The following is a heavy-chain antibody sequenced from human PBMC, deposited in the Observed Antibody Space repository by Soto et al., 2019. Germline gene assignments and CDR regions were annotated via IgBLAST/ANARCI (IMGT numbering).Heavy chain of an antibody. V-gene: IGHV4-39*01. D-gene: IGHD3-3*01. CDR2: IYYSGST. CDR1: GGSISSSSYY. J-gene: IGHJ6*03. CDR3: ATVGVVTPESYYYMDV. Sequence: QLQLQESGPGLVKPSETLSLTCTVSGGSISSSSYYWGWIRQPPGKGLEWIGSIYYSGSTYYNPSLKSRVTISVDTSKNQFSLKLSAVTAADTAVYYCATVGVVTPESYYYMDVWGKGTTVTVSS.